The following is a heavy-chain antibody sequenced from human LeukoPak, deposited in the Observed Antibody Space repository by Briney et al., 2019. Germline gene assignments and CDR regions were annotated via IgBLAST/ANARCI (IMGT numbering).Heavy chain of an antibody. CDR1: GYTFTGYY. Sequence: ASVKVSCKASGYTFTGYYMHWVRQAPGQGLEWMGWINPNSGGTNYAQKFQGRVTMTRDTSISTAYMELSRLRSDDTAVYYCARDGDYYDSSDYYNWGQGTLVTVSS. J-gene: IGHJ4*02. CDR3: ARDGDYYDSSDYYN. CDR2: INPNSGGT. D-gene: IGHD3-22*01. V-gene: IGHV1-2*02.